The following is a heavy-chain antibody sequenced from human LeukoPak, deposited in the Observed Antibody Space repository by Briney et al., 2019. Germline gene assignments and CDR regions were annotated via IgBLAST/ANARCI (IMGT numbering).Heavy chain of an antibody. Sequence: ASVKVSCKASGYTFTSYGISWVRQAPGQGLEWMGWISAYNGNTNYAQKLQGRVTMTTDTSTSTAYMELRSLRSDDTAVYYCAREGYDFWSGSLIDFYYFDYWGQGTLVTVSS. V-gene: IGHV1-18*01. J-gene: IGHJ4*02. CDR1: GYTFTSYG. CDR3: AREGYDFWSGSLIDFYYFDY. CDR2: ISAYNGNT. D-gene: IGHD3-3*01.